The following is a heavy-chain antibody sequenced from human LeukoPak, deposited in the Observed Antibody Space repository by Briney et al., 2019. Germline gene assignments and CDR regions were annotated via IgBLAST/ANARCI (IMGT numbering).Heavy chain of an antibody. CDR1: GFSFRSSG. J-gene: IGHJ4*02. CDR3: ARHHGGWLTLDF. CDR2: IWYDGSKE. Sequence: PGGSLRLSCAASGFSFRSSGMHWVRQAPGKGLEWVAIIWYDGSKEYYADSVKGRFTISKDNSKNTLYPQMNSLRAEDTAVYYCARHHGGWLTLDFWGQGTLVTVSS. V-gene: IGHV3-33*01. D-gene: IGHD6-19*01.